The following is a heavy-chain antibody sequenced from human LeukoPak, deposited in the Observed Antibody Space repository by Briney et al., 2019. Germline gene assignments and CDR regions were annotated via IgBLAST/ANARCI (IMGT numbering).Heavy chain of an antibody. V-gene: IGHV3-48*04. Sequence: PGGSPRLSCEVSGFTFSSYSMTWVRQVPGKGLEWIAYMTATSNTFYYADSVKGRFTISRDNARNSLFLQMNSLTVEDTAVYYCARSLSGYDPLSAFWGQGTLVTVSS. CDR2: MTATSNTF. CDR3: ARSLSGYDPLSAF. D-gene: IGHD5-12*01. CDR1: GFTFSSYS. J-gene: IGHJ1*01.